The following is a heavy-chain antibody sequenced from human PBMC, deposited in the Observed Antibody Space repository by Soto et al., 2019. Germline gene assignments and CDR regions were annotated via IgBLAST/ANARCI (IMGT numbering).Heavy chain of an antibody. D-gene: IGHD3-16*01. V-gene: IGHV3-7*01. CDR2: INQDTSYR. CDR3: AKVGYNDWDFDR. J-gene: IGHJ4*02. CDR1: GFRFSSYW. Sequence: GGSLRLSCVASGFRFSSYWMTWVRQAPGKGLEWVAIINQDTSYRYYVDSVEGRFTISRDNAKSSVYLQMNSLRAEDTALYYCAKVGYNDWDFDRWGQGTLVTVSS.